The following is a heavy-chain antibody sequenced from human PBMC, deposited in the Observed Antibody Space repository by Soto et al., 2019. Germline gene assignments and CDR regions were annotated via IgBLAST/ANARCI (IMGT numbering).Heavy chain of an antibody. Sequence: ASVKVSCKASGYTFTSYYIHWVRQAPGQGLEWMGIINPTGGTSYAQNFQGRVTMTRDTSTSTVYMELSSLRSEDTALYYCARDAIVGPIGYDFWG. CDR2: INPTGGT. J-gene: IGHJ4*01. V-gene: IGHV1-46*01. D-gene: IGHD1-26*01. CDR3: ARDAIVGPIGYDF. CDR1: GYTFTSYY.